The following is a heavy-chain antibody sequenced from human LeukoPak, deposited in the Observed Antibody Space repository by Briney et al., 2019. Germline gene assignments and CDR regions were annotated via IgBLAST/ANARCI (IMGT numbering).Heavy chain of an antibody. CDR3: AKADYDILTGYYCDY. J-gene: IGHJ4*02. CDR1: GFTFSSYA. Sequence: PGGSLRLSCAASGFTFSSYAMHWVRQAPVKGLEWVAVISYDGSNKYYADSVKGRFTISRDNSKNTLYLQMNSLRAEDTAVYYCAKADYDILTGYYCDYWGQGTLVTVSS. CDR2: ISYDGSNK. D-gene: IGHD3-9*01. V-gene: IGHV3-30-3*01.